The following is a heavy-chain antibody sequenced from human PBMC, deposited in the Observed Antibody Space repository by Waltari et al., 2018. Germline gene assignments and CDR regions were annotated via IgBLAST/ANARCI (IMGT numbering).Heavy chain of an antibody. D-gene: IGHD6-19*01. V-gene: IGHV3-7*01. J-gene: IGHJ4*02. Sequence: EVELVESGGDLVQPGGSLRLSCAASGFSVSTYWMSWVRQAPGKGLEWVANIKQDGSEKYYVDSVKGRFAISRDNPKNSLYLQMNSLSAEDTAVYYCAGGSGWLIDYWGQGTLVTVSS. CDR1: GFSVSTYW. CDR2: IKQDGSEK. CDR3: AGGSGWLIDY.